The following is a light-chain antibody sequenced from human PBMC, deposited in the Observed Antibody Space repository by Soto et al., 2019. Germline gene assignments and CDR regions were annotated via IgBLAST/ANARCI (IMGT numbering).Light chain of an antibody. Sequence: EIVLTQSPATLSLSPGERATLSCRASQSVSSYLAWYQQKPGQAPRLLIYDASNRAAGIPARFSGSGSGTDFTLIISSLQPDDFATYYCQQYNSYSPRTFGQGTKVDIK. J-gene: IGKJ1*01. CDR3: QQYNSYSPRT. CDR1: QSVSSY. CDR2: DAS. V-gene: IGKV3-11*01.